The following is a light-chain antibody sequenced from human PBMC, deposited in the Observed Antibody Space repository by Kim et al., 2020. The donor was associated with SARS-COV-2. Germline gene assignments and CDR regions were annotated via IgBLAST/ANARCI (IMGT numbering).Light chain of an antibody. CDR2: YDS. V-gene: IGLV3-21*04. J-gene: IGLJ3*02. Sequence: PGKTAASTSGGNNIGSKSVLWYQQKPGQAAVLVIYYDSDRPSGIPERFSGSNSGNTATLTISRVEAGDEADYYCQVWDSSSDHRGVFGGGTQLTVL. CDR3: QVWDSSSDHRGV. CDR1: NIGSKS.